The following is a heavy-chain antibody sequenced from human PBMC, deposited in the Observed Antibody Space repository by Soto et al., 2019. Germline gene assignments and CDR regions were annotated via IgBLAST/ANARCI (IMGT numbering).Heavy chain of an antibody. V-gene: IGHV4-4*02. J-gene: IGHJ4*02. D-gene: IGHD3-22*01. CDR3: ARYVGYHYDGSESGQCDS. Sequence: PSETLSLTCVVSGNSISTTNWWSWVRQSPGKGLEWIGEIYHSGSTNYNPSLKSRVTISVDKSKNQFSLKLSSVTAADTAVYYCARYVGYHYDGSESGQCDSWGKRTLVAVS. CDR2: IYHSGST. CDR1: GNSISTTNW.